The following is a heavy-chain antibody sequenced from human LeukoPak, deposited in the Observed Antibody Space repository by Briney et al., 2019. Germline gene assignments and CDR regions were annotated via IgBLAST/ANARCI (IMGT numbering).Heavy chain of an antibody. CDR2: IYYSGST. J-gene: IGHJ4*02. Sequence: SETLSLTCTVSGGSISSRTYYWGWIRQPPGKGLEWIGYIYYSGSTNYNPSLKSRVTISVDTSKNQFSLKLSSVTAADTAVYYCARVVDGYGPIPFFFDYWGQGTLVTVSS. CDR1: GGSISSRTYY. CDR3: ARVVDGYGPIPFFFDY. D-gene: IGHD5-18*01. V-gene: IGHV4-61*05.